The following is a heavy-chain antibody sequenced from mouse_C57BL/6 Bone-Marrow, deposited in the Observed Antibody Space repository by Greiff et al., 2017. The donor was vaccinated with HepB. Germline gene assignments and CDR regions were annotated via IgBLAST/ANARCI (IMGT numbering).Heavy chain of an antibody. CDR3: ARAYYYGSSFDY. D-gene: IGHD1-1*01. V-gene: IGHV1-50*01. CDR2: IDPSDSYT. Sequence: VQLQQPGAELVKPGASVKLSCKASGYTFTSYWMQWVKQRPGQGLEWIGEIDPSDSYTNYNQKFKGKATLTVDTSSSTAYMQLSSLTSEDSAVYYCARAYYYGSSFDYWGQGTTLTVSS. CDR1: GYTFTSYW. J-gene: IGHJ2*01.